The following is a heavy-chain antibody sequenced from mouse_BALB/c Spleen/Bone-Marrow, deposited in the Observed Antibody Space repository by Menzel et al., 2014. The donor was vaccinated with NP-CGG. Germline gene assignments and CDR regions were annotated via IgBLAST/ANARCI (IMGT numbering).Heavy chain of an antibody. CDR1: GYTFXDHT. CDR3: GRGNYGSSYAMDY. J-gene: IGHJ4*01. V-gene: IGHV1-11*01. D-gene: IGHD1-1*01. Sequence: QVQLQQSGAELASPGASVTLSCKASGYTFXDHTMNWVKKRPGQGLEWIGRIYPVSGETNYNQKFMGKAIFSVDRSSSTVYMVLNSLTSEDPAVYYCGRGNYGSSYAMDYWGQGTSVTVSS. CDR2: IYPVSGET.